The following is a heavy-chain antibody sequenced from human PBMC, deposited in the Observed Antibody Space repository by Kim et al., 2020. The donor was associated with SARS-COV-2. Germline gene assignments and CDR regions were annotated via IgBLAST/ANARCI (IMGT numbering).Heavy chain of an antibody. D-gene: IGHD3-22*01. Sequence: QKFQGRVTITRDTSASTAYMELSSLRSEDTAVYYCARDRTTMIVINWFDPWGQGTLVTVSS. V-gene: IGHV1-3*01. J-gene: IGHJ5*02. CDR3: ARDRTTMIVINWFDP.